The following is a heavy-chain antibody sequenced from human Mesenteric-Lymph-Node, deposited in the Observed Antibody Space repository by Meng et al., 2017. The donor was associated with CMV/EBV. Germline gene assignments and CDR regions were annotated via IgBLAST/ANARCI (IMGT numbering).Heavy chain of an antibody. CDR3: ARARYCSSTSCYGSYYYYGMDV. D-gene: IGHD2-2*01. V-gene: IGHV1-18*01. CDR2: ISAYNGNT. CDR1: GYTFTSYG. J-gene: IGHJ6*02. Sequence: ASVKVSCKASGYTFTSYGISWVRQAPGQGLEWMGWISAYNGNTNYAQKLQGRVTMTTDTSTSTAYMELSSLRSEDTAVYYCARARYCSSTSCYGSYYYYGMDVWGQGTTVTVSS.